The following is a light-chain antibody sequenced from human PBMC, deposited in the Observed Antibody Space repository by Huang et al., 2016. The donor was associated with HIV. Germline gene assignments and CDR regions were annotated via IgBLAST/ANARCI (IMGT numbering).Light chain of an antibody. CDR1: QGIANY. J-gene: IGKJ1*01. Sequence: DIQLTQSPSAMSASVGDRVSITCWASQGIANYLAWFQQKPGGAPKRLIYAASSLQSGVPSRFSGSGSGTKFTLTISRLQPEEFATYYCLQHHGYPRTFGQGTKV. V-gene: IGKV1-17*03. CDR2: AAS. CDR3: LQHHGYPRT.